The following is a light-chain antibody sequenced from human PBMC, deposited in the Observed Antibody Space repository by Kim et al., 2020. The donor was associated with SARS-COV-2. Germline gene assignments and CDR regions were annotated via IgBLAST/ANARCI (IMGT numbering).Light chain of an antibody. CDR3: LQHNTHPIG. J-gene: IGKJ5*01. CDR1: QDIRND. Sequence: AVEDRLTSNGRASQDIRNDLGWYQTSPWRAPKRLIYGASSLQSGIPSRFSGSGSGTEFTLTISGLQPEDFATYFYLQHNTHPIGVGQGARPEI. CDR2: GAS. V-gene: IGKV1-17*01.